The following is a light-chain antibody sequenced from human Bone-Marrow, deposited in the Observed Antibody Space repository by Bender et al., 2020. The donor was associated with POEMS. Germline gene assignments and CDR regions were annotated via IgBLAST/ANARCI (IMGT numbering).Light chain of an antibody. CDR1: KLQGNS. Sequence: SYELTQPPSVSVSPGQSASITCSGDKLQGNSACWYQQQPGQSPVLVIYQDRKRPSGISERFSGSKSGNTATLTISGTQTLDEADYYCQAWDTTSQAIFGGGTKLTVL. CDR2: QDR. CDR3: QAWDTTSQAI. J-gene: IGLJ2*01. V-gene: IGLV3-1*01.